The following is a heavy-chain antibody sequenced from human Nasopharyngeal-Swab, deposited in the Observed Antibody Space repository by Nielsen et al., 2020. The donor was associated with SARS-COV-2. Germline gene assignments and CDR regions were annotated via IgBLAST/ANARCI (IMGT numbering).Heavy chain of an antibody. V-gene: IGHV3-23*01. CDR3: AKGGIVGATSTGDY. D-gene: IGHD1-26*01. Sequence: GGSLRLSCAASGFAFSSYAMSWVRQTPGKGLEWVSSFSGSSGKTYYADSVKGRFTISRDNSKNTLYLQMNSLRAEDTAVYYCAKGGIVGATSTGDYWGQGTLVTVSS. CDR1: GFAFSSYA. CDR2: FSGSSGKT. J-gene: IGHJ4*02.